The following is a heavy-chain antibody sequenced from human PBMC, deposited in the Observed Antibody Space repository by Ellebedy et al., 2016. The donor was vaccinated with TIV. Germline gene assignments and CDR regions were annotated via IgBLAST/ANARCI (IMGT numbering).Heavy chain of an antibody. V-gene: IGHV3-30-3*01. CDR1: GFTFSSYP. Sequence: GGSLRLSXAASGFTFSSYPMHWVRQAPGKGLEWVAVISYDGGNKYYADSVKGRFTISRDNSKNTLYLQMNSLKTEDLAVYYCARDSWAGDYWGQGTLVTVSS. D-gene: IGHD3-10*01. J-gene: IGHJ4*02. CDR3: ARDSWAGDY. CDR2: ISYDGGNK.